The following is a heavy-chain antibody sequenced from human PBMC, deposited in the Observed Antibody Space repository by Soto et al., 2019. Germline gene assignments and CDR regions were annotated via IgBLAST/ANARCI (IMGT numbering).Heavy chain of an antibody. CDR2: TRNKANSYTT. CDR3: AREDLDSSGYYYYYYGMDV. J-gene: IGHJ6*02. V-gene: IGHV3-72*01. Sequence: PGGSLRLSCAAPGFTFSDHYMDWVRQAPGKGLEWVGRTRNKANSYTTEYAASVKGRFTISRDDSKNSLYLQMNSLKTEDTAVYYCAREDLDSSGYYYYYYGMDVWGQGTTVTVSS. CDR1: GFTFSDHY. D-gene: IGHD3-22*01.